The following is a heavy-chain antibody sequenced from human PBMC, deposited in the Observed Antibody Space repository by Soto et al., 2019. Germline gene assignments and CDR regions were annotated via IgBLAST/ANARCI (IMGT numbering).Heavy chain of an antibody. CDR3: ARLSGSGWLQLYYFDY. CDR1: GGSISSYY. CDR2: IYYSGST. D-gene: IGHD3-10*01. V-gene: IGHV4-59*08. J-gene: IGHJ4*02. Sequence: PSETLSLTCSVSGGSISSYYWSWIRQPPGKGLEWIGYIYYSGSTNYNPSLKSRVTISVDTSKNQFSLKLSSVTAADTAVYYCARLSGSGWLQLYYFDYWGQGTLVTVSS.